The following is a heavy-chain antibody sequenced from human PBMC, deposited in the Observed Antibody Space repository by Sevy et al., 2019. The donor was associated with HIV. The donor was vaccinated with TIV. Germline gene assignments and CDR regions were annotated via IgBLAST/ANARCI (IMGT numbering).Heavy chain of an antibody. CDR1: GGSISVYY. Sequence: SETLSLTCTVSGGSISVYYWSWIRQPPGKGLEYIGYVYHTGSTNYNPSLKSRVTISVDTSNNQFSLKLTSVTAADTAVYYCARAPPVRSGDDSLNWFDPWGQGTLVTVSS. CDR2: VYHTGST. J-gene: IGHJ5*02. D-gene: IGHD5-12*01. CDR3: ARAPPVRSGDDSLNWFDP. V-gene: IGHV4-59*01.